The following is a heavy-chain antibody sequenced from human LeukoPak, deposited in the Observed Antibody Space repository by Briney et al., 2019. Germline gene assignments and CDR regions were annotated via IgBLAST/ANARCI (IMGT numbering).Heavy chain of an antibody. Sequence: GGSLRLSCAASGFTLRSSAMSWVRQAPGKGLEWVSAISGDGGTISYAASVRGRFTISRDNAKNTLFLQMSSLRAGDTALYYCAKELYGNPSGYWGQGTRVTVSS. V-gene: IGHV3-23*01. CDR2: ISGDGGTI. CDR1: GFTLRSSA. D-gene: IGHD2-8*01. J-gene: IGHJ4*02. CDR3: AKELYGNPSGY.